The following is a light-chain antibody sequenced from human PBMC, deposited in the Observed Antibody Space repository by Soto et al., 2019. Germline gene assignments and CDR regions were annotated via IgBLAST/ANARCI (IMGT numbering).Light chain of an antibody. CDR1: QGIRGA. CDR3: LQDYSYPRT. V-gene: IGKV1-6*01. CDR2: GGS. Sequence: AIQMTQFPPSLSPSVGDTVTITCRASQGIRGALGWYQQKPGKAPKLLIYGGSRLQNGVPSRFSGSGSGTDFTLIISRLQPEDSATYYCLQDYSYPRTFGQGTKVEIK. J-gene: IGKJ1*01.